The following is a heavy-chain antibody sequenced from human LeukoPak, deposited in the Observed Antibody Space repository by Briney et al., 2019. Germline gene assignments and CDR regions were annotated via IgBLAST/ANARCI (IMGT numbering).Heavy chain of an antibody. CDR1: GFTFTDYY. CDR3: ARECRANCGGD. V-gene: IGHV3-11*01. J-gene: IGHJ4*02. Sequence: GGSLRLSCTASGFTFTDYYMNWIRQAPGKGLEWVSYISRSGSTRYYADSVKGRFTISRDNAKNSLSLQMDSLRADDTAVYYCARECRANCGGDWGQGTLVTVSS. CDR2: ISRSGSTR. D-gene: IGHD2-21*01.